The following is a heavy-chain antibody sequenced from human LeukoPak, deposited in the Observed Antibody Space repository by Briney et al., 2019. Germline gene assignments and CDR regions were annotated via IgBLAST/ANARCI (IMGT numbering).Heavy chain of an antibody. Sequence: ASVKVSCKASGYTFTGYYMHWVRQAPGQGLEWMGWINPNSGGTNYAQKFQGRVTMTRDTSTSTVYMELSSLRSEDTAVYYCARENSIAVAGTGLYYYYYYMDVWGKGTTVTVSS. D-gene: IGHD6-19*01. CDR1: GYTFTGYY. V-gene: IGHV1-2*02. J-gene: IGHJ6*03. CDR3: ARENSIAVAGTGLYYYYYYMDV. CDR2: INPNSGGT.